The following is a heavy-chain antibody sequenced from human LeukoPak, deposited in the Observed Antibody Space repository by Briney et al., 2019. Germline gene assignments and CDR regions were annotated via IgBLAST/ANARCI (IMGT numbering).Heavy chain of an antibody. CDR1: GYTFTGYY. V-gene: IGHV1-2*06. D-gene: IGHD3-3*01. Sequence: ASVKVSCKASGYTFTGYYMHWVRQAPGQGLEWMGRINPNSGGTNYAQKFQGRVTMTRDKSISTAYMELSRLRSDDTAVYYCARVSFGVVTSFDYWGQGTLVTVSS. CDR3: ARVSFGVVTSFDY. CDR2: INPNSGGT. J-gene: IGHJ4*02.